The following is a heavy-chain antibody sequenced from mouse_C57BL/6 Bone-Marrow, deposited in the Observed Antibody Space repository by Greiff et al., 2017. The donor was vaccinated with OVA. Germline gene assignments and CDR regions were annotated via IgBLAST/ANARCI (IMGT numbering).Heavy chain of an antibody. Sequence: PLHPPVADLVIPFPSVKLSCKASGYTFTNYWMHWVKQRPGQGLEWIGVIAPSDSYINYNQKFKGRATLTVDTSSSTAYMHLSSLTEEDAEVYYCADYGRRLYLHYWGQGTSLTVSS. D-gene: IGHD1-1*01. J-gene: IGHJ2*02. V-gene: IGHV1-59*01. CDR2: IAPSDSYI. CDR3: ADYGRRLYLHY. CDR1: GYTFTNYW.